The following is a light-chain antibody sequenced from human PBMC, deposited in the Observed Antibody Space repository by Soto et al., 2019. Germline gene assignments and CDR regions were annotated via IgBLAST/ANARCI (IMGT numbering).Light chain of an antibody. CDR1: SSDVGGYNY. Sequence: QSALTQPASVSGSPGQSITISCTGTSSDVGGYNYVSWYQQHPGKAPKLMIYDVSNRPPGVSNRFSGSKSGNTASLTISGLQAEDEADYYCSSYTSSSIYVVFGGGTKVTVL. V-gene: IGLV2-14*01. CDR2: DVS. CDR3: SSYTSSSIYVV. J-gene: IGLJ2*01.